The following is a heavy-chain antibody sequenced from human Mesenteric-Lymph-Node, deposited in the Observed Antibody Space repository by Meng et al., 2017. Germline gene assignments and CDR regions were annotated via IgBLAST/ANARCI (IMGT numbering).Heavy chain of an antibody. CDR2: IYYSGST. V-gene: IGHV4-59*01. CDR3: ARGQEYYYGSGSFHY. D-gene: IGHD3-10*01. CDR1: GGSISSYY. J-gene: IGHJ4*02. Sequence: GSLRLSCTVSGGSISSYYWSWIRQPPGKGLEWIGYIYYSGSTNYNPSLKSRVTISVDTSKNQFSLKLSSVTAADTAVYYCARGQEYYYGSGSFHYWGQGTLVTVSS.